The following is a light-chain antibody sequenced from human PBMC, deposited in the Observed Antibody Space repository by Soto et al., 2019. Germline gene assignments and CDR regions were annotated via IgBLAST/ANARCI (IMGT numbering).Light chain of an antibody. Sequence: QSVLTQPPSVSAAPGQKVTISCSGSTSNVAYNYVSWYQRLPGTAPKVLIYDDNKRPSGIPDRFSGSKSDTSATLGITGLQTGEEGDYYCGTRDRNLRTVVFGGGTQLTVL. CDR2: DDN. CDR1: TSNVAYNY. CDR3: GTRDRNLRTVV. J-gene: IGLJ2*01. V-gene: IGLV1-51*01.